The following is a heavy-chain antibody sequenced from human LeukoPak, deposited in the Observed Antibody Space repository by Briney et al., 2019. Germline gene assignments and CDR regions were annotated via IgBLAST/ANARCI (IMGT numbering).Heavy chain of an antibody. D-gene: IGHD6-19*01. CDR2: ISAYNDNT. CDR3: ARDRGYSSGWYEAPLN. Sequence: ASVKVSCQASRYTFTSYGISWVRQAPGQGLEWMGWISAYNDNTNYAQKLQGRVTMTTDTSTSTAYMELRSLRSDDTAVYYCARDRGYSSGWYEAPLNWGQGTMVTVSS. V-gene: IGHV1-18*01. CDR1: RYTFTSYG. J-gene: IGHJ3*01.